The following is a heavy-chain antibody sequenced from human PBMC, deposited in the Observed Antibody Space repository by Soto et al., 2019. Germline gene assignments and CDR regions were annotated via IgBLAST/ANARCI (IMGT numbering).Heavy chain of an antibody. CDR3: ARDRIAVAGIYYYGMDV. CDR2: TYYRSKWYN. J-gene: IGHJ6*02. CDR1: GDSVSSNSAA. V-gene: IGHV6-1*01. Sequence: SQTLSLTCAISGDSVSSNSAAWNWIRQSPSSGLEWLGRTYYRSKWYNDDAVSVKSRITINPDTSKNQFSLQLNYVTPEDTAVYYCARDRIAVAGIYYYGMDVWGQGTTVTVSS. D-gene: IGHD6-19*01.